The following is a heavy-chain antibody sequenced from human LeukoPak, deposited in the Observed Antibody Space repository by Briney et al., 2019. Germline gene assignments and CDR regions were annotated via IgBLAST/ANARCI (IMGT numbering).Heavy chain of an antibody. CDR1: GFTFSDYY. D-gene: IGHD3-10*01. J-gene: IGHJ4*02. V-gene: IGHV3-11*01. Sequence: SGGSLRLSCAASGFTFSDYYMTWIRQAPGRGLEWVSYISGPANTIYYADSVKGRFTISRDNAKNSLYLQMNSLRAEDTAVYYCAFQVRGVIHWGQGTLVTVSS. CDR3: AFQVRGVIH. CDR2: ISGPANTI.